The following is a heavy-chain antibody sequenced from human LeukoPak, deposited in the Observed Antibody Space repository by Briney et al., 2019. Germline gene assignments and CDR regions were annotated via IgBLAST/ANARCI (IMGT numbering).Heavy chain of an antibody. CDR3: ARTQAIAAAGLDDAFDI. CDR2: IIPIFGTA. Sequence: SVKVSCKASGGTFSSYAISWVRQAPGQGLEWMGGIIPIFGTANYAQKFQGRVTITADESTSTAYMELSSLRTEDTAVYYCARTQAIAAAGLDDAFDIWGQGTMVTVSS. D-gene: IGHD6-13*01. J-gene: IGHJ3*02. CDR1: GGTFSSYA. V-gene: IGHV1-69*13.